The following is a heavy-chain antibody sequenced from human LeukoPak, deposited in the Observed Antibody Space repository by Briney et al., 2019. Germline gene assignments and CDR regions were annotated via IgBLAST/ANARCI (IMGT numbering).Heavy chain of an antibody. CDR2: IYPGDSDT. D-gene: IGHD4-11*01. CDR1: GYSFTSYW. J-gene: IGHJ4*02. V-gene: IGHV5-51*01. Sequence: GESLKISCKGSGYSFTSYWIGWVRQMPGKGLEWMGIIYPGDSDTRYSPSFQGQVTISADKSISTAYLQWSSLKASDTAMYYCARLGAMTTVTNEFDYWGQRTLVTVSS. CDR3: ARLGAMTTVTNEFDY.